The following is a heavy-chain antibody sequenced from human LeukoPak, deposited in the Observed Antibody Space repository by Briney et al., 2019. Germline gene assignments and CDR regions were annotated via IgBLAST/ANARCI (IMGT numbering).Heavy chain of an antibody. CDR3: ARARSYYGSGSYYNTDNWFDP. D-gene: IGHD3-10*01. CDR1: GGSISSYY. Sequence: SETLSLTCTVSGGSISSYYWSWIRQPPGKGLEWIGYIYYSGSTNYNPFLKSRVTISVDTSKNQFSLKLSSVTAADTAVYYCARARSYYGSGSYYNTDNWFDPWGQGTLVTVSS. J-gene: IGHJ5*02. CDR2: IYYSGST. V-gene: IGHV4-59*01.